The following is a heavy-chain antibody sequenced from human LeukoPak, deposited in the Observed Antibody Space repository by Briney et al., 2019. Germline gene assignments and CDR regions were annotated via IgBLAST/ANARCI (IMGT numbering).Heavy chain of an antibody. Sequence: PSETLSLSCTVSGGSISRSSYYWGWIRQPPGKGLEWIGSIYYSGSTYYNPSLKSRVTISVDTSKNQFSLKLSSVTAADTAVYYCAREELRNYYGSGSLQNWFDPWGQGTLVTVSS. J-gene: IGHJ5*02. CDR2: IYYSGST. CDR3: AREELRNYYGSGSLQNWFDP. CDR1: GGSISRSSYY. D-gene: IGHD3-10*01. V-gene: IGHV4-39*07.